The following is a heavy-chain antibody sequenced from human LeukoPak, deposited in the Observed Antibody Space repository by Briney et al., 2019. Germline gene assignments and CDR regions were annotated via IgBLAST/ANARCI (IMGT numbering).Heavy chain of an antibody. CDR1: GFTFSSYW. Sequence: PGGSLRLSCEASGFTFSSYWMSWVRQAPGKGLEWVANIKEDGSEKYYVDSVKGRFTISRDNAKDSLYLQMSSLRAEDTAVYYCARDSGSYRIFDYWGQGTLVTVSS. CDR3: ARDSGSYRIFDY. D-gene: IGHD1-26*01. CDR2: IKEDGSEK. J-gene: IGHJ4*02. V-gene: IGHV3-7*01.